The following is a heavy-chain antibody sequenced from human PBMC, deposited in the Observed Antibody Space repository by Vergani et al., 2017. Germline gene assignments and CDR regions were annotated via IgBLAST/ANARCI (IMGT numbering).Heavy chain of an antibody. Sequence: QVQLVQAGAEVKTPGSSVKVSCKSSGDSFKTHTTSWVRPAPGQGVEWMGGIIPIFGAAKSAPRFQGRLTITAAESTSTTYMELSSLTSEDTSVYSCTRDSIDTFDFWGQETLVIV. V-gene: IGHV1-69*12. CDR2: IIPIFGAA. CDR1: GDSFKTHT. CDR3: TRDSIDTFDF. J-gene: IGHJ3*01.